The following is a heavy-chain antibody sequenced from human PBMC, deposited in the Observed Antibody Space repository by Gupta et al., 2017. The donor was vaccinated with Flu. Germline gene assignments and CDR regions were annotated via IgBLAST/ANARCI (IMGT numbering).Heavy chain of an antibody. D-gene: IGHD3-3*01. V-gene: IGHV1-3*01. CDR2: INAGNGNT. J-gene: IGHJ4*02. Sequence: QVQLVQSGAEVKKPGASVKVSCKATGYTFTSYAMHWVRQAPGQRLEWMGWINAGNGNTKYSQKFQGRVTITRDTSASTAYMELSSLRSEDTAVYYCARASGSGHFDYWGQGTLVTVSS. CDR3: ARASGSGHFDY. CDR1: GYTFTSYA.